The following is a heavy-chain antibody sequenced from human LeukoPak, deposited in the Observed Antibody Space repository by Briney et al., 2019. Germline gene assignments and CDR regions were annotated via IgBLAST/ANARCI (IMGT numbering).Heavy chain of an antibody. Sequence: PSETLSLTCAVYGGSFSGYYWSWIRQPPGKGLEWIGEINHSGSTNYNPSLKSRVTISVDTSKNQFSLNLSSVTAADTAVYYCATTTIRLGYWGQGTLVTVSS. V-gene: IGHV4-34*01. D-gene: IGHD1-26*01. CDR3: ATTTIRLGY. CDR2: INHSGST. CDR1: GGSFSGYY. J-gene: IGHJ4*02.